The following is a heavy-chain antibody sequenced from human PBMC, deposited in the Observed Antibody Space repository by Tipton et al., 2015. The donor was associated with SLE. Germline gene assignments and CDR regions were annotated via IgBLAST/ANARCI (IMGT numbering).Heavy chain of an antibody. CDR2: IFYSGIT. V-gene: IGHV4-59*01. D-gene: IGHD2-8*02. J-gene: IGHJ2*01. CDR1: GGSISSYY. Sequence: TLSLTCSVSGGSISSYYWRWIRQSPGKGLEWNGNIFYSGITNDNPSLKSRITISVDSFKNQFSLRLNSVTAADTAIYYCARRGSLGFCSGGICFDWYFDLWGRGTLVTVSS. CDR3: ARRGSLGFCSGGICFDWYFDL.